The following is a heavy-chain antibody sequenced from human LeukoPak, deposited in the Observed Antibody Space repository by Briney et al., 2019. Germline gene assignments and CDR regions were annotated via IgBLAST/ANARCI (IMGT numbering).Heavy chain of an antibody. CDR1: GFTFSDYY. J-gene: IGHJ6*02. Sequence: GGSLRLSCAASGFTFSDYYMSWIRQAPGKGLEWVSYISSSGSTIYYADSVKGRLTISRDNAKNSLYLQMNSLRAEDTAVYYCARERVDIVATGQFGYYYGMDVWGQGTTVTVSS. CDR3: ARERVDIVATGQFGYYYGMDV. V-gene: IGHV3-11*01. CDR2: ISSSGSTI. D-gene: IGHD5-12*01.